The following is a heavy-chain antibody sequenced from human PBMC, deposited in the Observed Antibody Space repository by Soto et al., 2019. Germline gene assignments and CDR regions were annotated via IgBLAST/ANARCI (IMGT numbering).Heavy chain of an antibody. D-gene: IGHD5-12*01. V-gene: IGHV3-7*01. Sequence: EVQLVESGGDLVQPGGSLRLSCAASGFAFSGYWMSWVRQAPGKGLEGVANIKQDGSEKSYVDSVKGRFTISRENAKNSLYLQMNSLRVEDTAVYYCARATSVDAYWGQGPLVTVSS. CDR3: ARATSVDAY. CDR2: IKQDGSEK. J-gene: IGHJ4*02. CDR1: GFAFSGYW.